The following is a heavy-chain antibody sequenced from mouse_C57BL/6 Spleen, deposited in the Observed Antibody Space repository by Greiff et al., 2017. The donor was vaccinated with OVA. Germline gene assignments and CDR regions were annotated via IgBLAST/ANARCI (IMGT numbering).Heavy chain of an antibody. D-gene: IGHD2-5*01. J-gene: IGHJ2*01. CDR3: VRYSNYFDY. CDR2: IRSKSNNYAT. V-gene: IGHV10-1*01. CDR1: GFSFTTYA. Sequence: EVKLVESGGGLVQPKGSLKLSCAASGFSFTTYAMNWVRQAPGKGLEWVARIRSKSNNYATNYAVSVKDRFTISRDDSESMLYLQMNNLKTEDTAMYYCVRYSNYFDYWGQGTTLTVSS.